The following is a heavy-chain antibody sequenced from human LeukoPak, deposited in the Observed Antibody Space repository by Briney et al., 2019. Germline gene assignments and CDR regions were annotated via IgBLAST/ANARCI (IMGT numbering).Heavy chain of an antibody. V-gene: IGHV3-66*02. CDR1: RFTVSSNY. CDR2: IYSGGGT. Sequence: PGGSLRLSRAPSRFTVSSNYMSWVPQAPGKGLGWVSVIYSGGGTYNADSVTGRVTISRYTSQNTRYLQMKRLRAEDTAVYYCARGRGFDGYNSYYMDVWGNGNTVTVSS. CDR3: ARGRGFDGYNSYYMDV. D-gene: IGHD5-24*01. J-gene: IGHJ6*03.